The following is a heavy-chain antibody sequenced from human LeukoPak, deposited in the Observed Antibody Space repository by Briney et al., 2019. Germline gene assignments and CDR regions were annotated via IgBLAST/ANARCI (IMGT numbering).Heavy chain of an antibody. Sequence: ASVKVSCKASGYTLTSYGISWVRQAPGQSLEWMGWISAGNGNTKYSQEFQGRVTITRDTSASTAYMELSSLRSEDMALYYCATAFTYNYDTSPFDIWGQGTMVTVSS. CDR2: ISAGNGNT. D-gene: IGHD3-22*01. CDR3: ATAFTYNYDTSPFDI. J-gene: IGHJ3*02. V-gene: IGHV1-3*03. CDR1: GYTLTSYG.